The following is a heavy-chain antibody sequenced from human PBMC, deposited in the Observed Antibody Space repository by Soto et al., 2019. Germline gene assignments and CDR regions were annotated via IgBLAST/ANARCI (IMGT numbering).Heavy chain of an antibody. V-gene: IGHV4-31*03. CDR2: IYYSGST. CDR3: ARSGSSGYYFDY. J-gene: IGHJ4*01. CDR1: GGSISSGGYY. Sequence: PSETLSFTCTVSGGSISSGGYYWSWIRQHPGKGLEWIGYIYYSGSTYYNPSLKSRVTISVDTSKNQFSLKLSSVTAADTAVYYCARSGSSGYYFDYWGHGTLVTVSS. D-gene: IGHD3-22*01.